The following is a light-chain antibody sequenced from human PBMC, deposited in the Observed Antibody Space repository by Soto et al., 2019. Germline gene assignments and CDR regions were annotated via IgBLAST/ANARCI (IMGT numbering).Light chain of an antibody. CDR1: QSISNY. V-gene: IGKV1-39*01. J-gene: IGKJ5*01. CDR2: AAS. CDR3: QQSYSTSIT. Sequence: DIQMTQSPSSLSASVGDRVTIAXRASQSISNYLNWYHQKPGKAPKXXIYAASSLQSGVPSRFSGSGSGTDFTLTISSLQPEDFATYYCQQSYSTSITFGQGTRLEIK.